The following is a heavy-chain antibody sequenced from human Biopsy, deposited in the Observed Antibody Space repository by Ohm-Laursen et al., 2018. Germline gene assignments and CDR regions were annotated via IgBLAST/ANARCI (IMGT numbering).Heavy chain of an antibody. Sequence: LSLTCAASGFTFSASAVHRVRQASGKGLEWVGRIRSKAKSYAKAYAASVTGRFTISRDDSKNTTYLQMNSLKTEDTAVYYCTLEGAGFDNWGQGTLVTVSS. CDR3: TLEGAGFDN. J-gene: IGHJ4*02. CDR1: GFTFSASA. V-gene: IGHV3-73*01. CDR2: IRSKAKSYAK. D-gene: IGHD3-10*01.